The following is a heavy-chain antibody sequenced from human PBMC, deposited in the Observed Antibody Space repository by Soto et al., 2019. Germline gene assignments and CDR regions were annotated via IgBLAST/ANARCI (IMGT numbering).Heavy chain of an antibody. CDR3: ARWGGTATRYYYYGMDV. Sequence: GGSLRLSCAASGFTFSSYSMNWVRQAPGKGLEWVSSISSSSSYIYYADSVKGRFTISRDNAKNSLYLQMNSLRAEDTAVYYCARWGGTATRYYYYGMDVWGQGTTVTVSS. CDR2: ISSSSSYI. CDR1: GFTFSSYS. D-gene: IGHD5-12*01. V-gene: IGHV3-21*01. J-gene: IGHJ6*02.